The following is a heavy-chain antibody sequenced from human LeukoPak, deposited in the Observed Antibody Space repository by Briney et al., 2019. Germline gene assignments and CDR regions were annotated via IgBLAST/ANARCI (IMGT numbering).Heavy chain of an antibody. D-gene: IGHD3-22*01. CDR1: GGSISSGDYY. CDR3: ARLYDYYDSSGQEYWFDP. CDR2: IYYSGST. Sequence: SETLSLTCTVSGGSISSGDYYWSWIRQPPGKGLEWIGYIYYSGSTYYNPSLKSRVTISLDTSKNQFSLKLSSVTAADTAVYYCARLYDYYDSSGQEYWFDPWGQGTLVTVSS. J-gene: IGHJ5*02. V-gene: IGHV4-30-4*01.